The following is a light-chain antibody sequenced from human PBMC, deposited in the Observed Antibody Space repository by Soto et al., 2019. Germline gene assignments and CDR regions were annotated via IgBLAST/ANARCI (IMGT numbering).Light chain of an antibody. CDR1: SSDIGGYNY. J-gene: IGLJ1*01. CDR2: DVS. CDR3: SSYTTSSTRV. Sequence: QSALTQPASVSGSPGQSITISCSGTSSDIGGYNYVSWYQHHPGKAPKLMIYDVSNRPSGVSNRFSGSKSGNTASLTISGLQAEDEADYYCSSYTTSSTRVFGTGTKLTVL. V-gene: IGLV2-14*03.